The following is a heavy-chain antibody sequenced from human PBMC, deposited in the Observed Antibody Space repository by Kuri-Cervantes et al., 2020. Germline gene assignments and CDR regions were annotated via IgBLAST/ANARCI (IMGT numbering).Heavy chain of an antibody. D-gene: IGHD6-13*01. CDR1: GFTFDDYA. V-gene: IGHV3-9*01. J-gene: IGHJ5*02. Sequence: LSLTCAASGFTFDDYAMHWVRQAPGKGLEWVSGISWNSGSIGYADSVKGRFTISRDNAKNSLYLQMNSLRAEDTALYYCAKADCSSLSTNWFDPWGQGTLVTVSS. CDR3: AKADCSSLSTNWFDP. CDR2: ISWNSGSI.